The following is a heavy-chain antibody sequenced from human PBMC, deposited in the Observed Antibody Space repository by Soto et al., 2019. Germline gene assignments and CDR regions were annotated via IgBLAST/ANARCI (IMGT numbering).Heavy chain of an antibody. D-gene: IGHD3-22*01. CDR3: ARGATYYYDSSGYYYGMDV. J-gene: IGHJ6*02. V-gene: IGHV4-59*01. CDR1: GGSISSYY. CDR2: IYYSGST. Sequence: QVQLQESGPGLVKPSETLSLTCTVSGGSISSYYWSWIRQPPGKGLEWIGYIYYSGSTNYNPSLXSRVTISVDTXXNXFCXKLSSVTAADTAVYYCARGATYYYDSSGYYYGMDVWGQGTTVTVSS.